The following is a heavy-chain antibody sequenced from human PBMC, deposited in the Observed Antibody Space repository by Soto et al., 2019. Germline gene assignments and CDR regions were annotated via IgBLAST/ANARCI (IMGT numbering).Heavy chain of an antibody. J-gene: IGHJ4*02. CDR3: PRSPMDPEPVDH. Sequence: ASVKVSCKASGHPFSSHGFTWVRQAPGQGLEWLGRISIYNGNTHYAQKFQRRLTLTTAESTSTAYLELTNLTSADPALYYWPRSPMDPEPVDHGGQGTLVTVYS. V-gene: IGHV1-18*04. D-gene: IGHD3-10*01. CDR2: ISIYNGNT. CDR1: GHPFSSHG.